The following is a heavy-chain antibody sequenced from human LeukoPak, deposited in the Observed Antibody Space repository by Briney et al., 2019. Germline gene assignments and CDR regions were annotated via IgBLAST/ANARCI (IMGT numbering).Heavy chain of an antibody. CDR1: GFTFSIYT. Sequence: GGSLRLSCVASGFTFSIYTMSWVRQAPGKGLEWVSAISGSGGSTYYADSVKGRFTISRDNAKNSLYLQMNSLRAEDTALYYCVKDIGYSGDDPFDSWGQGTLVTVSS. CDR2: ISGSGGST. V-gene: IGHV3-23*01. CDR3: VKDIGYSGDDPFDS. J-gene: IGHJ4*02. D-gene: IGHD1-26*01.